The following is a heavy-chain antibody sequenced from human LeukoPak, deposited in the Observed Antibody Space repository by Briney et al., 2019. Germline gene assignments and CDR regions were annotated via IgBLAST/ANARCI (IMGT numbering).Heavy chain of an antibody. J-gene: IGHJ6*02. CDR3: ARGSVIDV. V-gene: IGHV6-1*01. CDR2: TYYRSKWYN. Sequence: SPTLSLTLAISGYSVSSNSASWNWIRQSPARGLEWLGSTYYRSKWYNDDAPSVKSRITINPDKYQNHVTLHLITDPHKDKSFCYCARGSVIDVWGQGTTVTVAS. CDR1: GYSVSSNSAS.